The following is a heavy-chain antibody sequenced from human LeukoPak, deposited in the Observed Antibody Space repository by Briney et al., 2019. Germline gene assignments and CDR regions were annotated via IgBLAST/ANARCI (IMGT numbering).Heavy chain of an antibody. V-gene: IGHV4-59*12. CDR3: ASVTTVTDSSSAFDI. Sequence: SETLSLTCTVSGGSISRYYWSWIRQSPGKALEWIGHIYYSGSTYYNPSLKSRVTISVDRSKNQFSLKLSSVTAADTAVYYCASVTTVTDSSSAFDIWGQGTMVTVSS. J-gene: IGHJ3*02. D-gene: IGHD4-17*01. CDR1: GGSISRYY. CDR2: IYYSGST.